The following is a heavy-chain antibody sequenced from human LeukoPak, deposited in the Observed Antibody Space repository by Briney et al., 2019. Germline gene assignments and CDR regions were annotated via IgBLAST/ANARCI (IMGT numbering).Heavy chain of an antibody. CDR2: IYPGDSDT. J-gene: IGHJ3*02. V-gene: IGHV5-51*01. CDR1: GYSFTSYW. CDR3: SRPPLDYYYRSGYLRGAFGI. D-gene: IGHD3-22*01. Sequence: GESLKISCKGSGYSFTSYWIGWVRQMPGKGLEWMGIIYPGDSDTRYSPSFQGQVTISADKSISTAYLQWSSLKASDTAMYYCSRPPLDYYYRSGYLRGAFGIRGQGKKVTV.